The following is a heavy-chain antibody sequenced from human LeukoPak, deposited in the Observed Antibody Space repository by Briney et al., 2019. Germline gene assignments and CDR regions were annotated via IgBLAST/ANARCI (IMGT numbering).Heavy chain of an antibody. V-gene: IGHV4-4*07. CDR2: IYTSGST. CDR3: ARSLSSGWFPFDY. D-gene: IGHD6-19*01. J-gene: IGHJ4*02. Sequence: SETLSLTCTVSGGSISSYYWSRIRQPAGKGLEWIGRIYTSGSTNYNPSLKSRVTMPVDTSKNQFSLKLSSVTAADTAVYYCARSLSSGWFPFDYWGQGTLVTVSS. CDR1: GGSISSYY.